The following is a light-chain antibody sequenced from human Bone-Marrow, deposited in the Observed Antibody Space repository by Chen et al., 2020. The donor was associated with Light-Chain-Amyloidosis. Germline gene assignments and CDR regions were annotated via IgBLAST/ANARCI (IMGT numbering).Light chain of an antibody. CDR2: RNN. J-gene: IGLJ3*02. CDR3: AAWDDSLSGWV. CDR1: SSNIGPTY. V-gene: IGLV1-47*01. Sequence: QSVLTQPPSASGTPGQRVSISCSGSSSNIGPTYVFWYQHLPGSAPKLLIYRNNQWPSGVPDRFSGSKSGTSASLAINGLRSEDEADYYCAAWDDSLSGWVFGGGTRLTVL.